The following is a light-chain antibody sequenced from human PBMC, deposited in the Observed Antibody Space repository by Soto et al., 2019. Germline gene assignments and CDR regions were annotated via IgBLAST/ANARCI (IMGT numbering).Light chain of an antibody. CDR1: HIFFKGSNNKDC. CDR3: QQRSNWPPIT. Sequence: IVMTQSPDSLAVSLGERATINCKSSHIFFKGSNNKDCLAWYQQKPGQPPKLVIYWASTRESGVPDRFSGSGSGTDFTLTISSLEPEDFAVYYCQQRSNWPPITFGQGTRRRL. J-gene: IGKJ5*01. CDR2: WAS. V-gene: IGKV4-1*01.